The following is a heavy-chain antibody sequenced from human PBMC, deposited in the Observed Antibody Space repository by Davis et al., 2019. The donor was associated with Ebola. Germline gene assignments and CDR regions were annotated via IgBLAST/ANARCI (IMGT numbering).Heavy chain of an antibody. Sequence: GGSLRLSCAASGFTFSSNSMNWVRQAPGKGLEWVSSISSRSNYIYYADSVKGRFTISRDNAKNSLFLQMNSLRAEDTAVYYCARVDVSSAFDIWGRGTMVTVSS. CDR1: GFTFSSNS. CDR2: ISSRSNYI. CDR3: ARVDVSSAFDI. D-gene: IGHD3-16*01. V-gene: IGHV3-21*01. J-gene: IGHJ3*02.